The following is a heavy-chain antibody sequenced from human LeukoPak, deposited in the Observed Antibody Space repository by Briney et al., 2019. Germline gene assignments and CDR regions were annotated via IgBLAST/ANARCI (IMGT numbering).Heavy chain of an antibody. D-gene: IGHD2-2*01. Sequence: GGSLRLSCAASGFTFSHYWMHWVRQAPGKGLVWVSRIESDGGRTDYADSLKGRFTISRDNAKNTLYLEMNSLRAEDTAVYYCARVGHCSSTACSIDYWGQGTLVTVSS. CDR3: ARVGHCSSTACSIDY. CDR2: IESDGGRT. J-gene: IGHJ4*02. CDR1: GFTFSHYW. V-gene: IGHV3-74*01.